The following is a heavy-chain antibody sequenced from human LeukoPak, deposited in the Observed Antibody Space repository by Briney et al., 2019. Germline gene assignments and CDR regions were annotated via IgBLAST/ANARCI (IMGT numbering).Heavy chain of an antibody. CDR3: ARIFPHYCDSTGPDYWYFDL. J-gene: IGHJ2*01. Sequence: GGSLRLSFAASGLTFNTYWMSSVRQAPGKGLEWVAKIKQDASEKYYVDSVKGRFTISRDNAKNSLYLQMNSLRAEDTAVYYCARIFPHYCDSTGPDYWYFDLWGRGTLVTVSS. D-gene: IGHD3-22*01. CDR2: IKQDASEK. CDR1: GLTFNTYW. V-gene: IGHV3-7*01.